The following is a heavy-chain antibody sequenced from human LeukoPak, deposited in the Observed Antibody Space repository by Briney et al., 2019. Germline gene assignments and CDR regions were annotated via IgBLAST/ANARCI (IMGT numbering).Heavy chain of an antibody. J-gene: IGHJ4*02. CDR2: ISSSGSTI. V-gene: IGHV3-48*03. Sequence: PGGSLRLSCAASGFTFSSYEMNWVRQAPGKGLEWVSYISSSGSTIYYADSVKGRFTISRDNAKNSLYLQMNSLRAEDTAVYYCARDSRQQLFDYWGQGTLVTVSS. D-gene: IGHD4-11*01. CDR1: GFTFSSYE. CDR3: ARDSRQQLFDY.